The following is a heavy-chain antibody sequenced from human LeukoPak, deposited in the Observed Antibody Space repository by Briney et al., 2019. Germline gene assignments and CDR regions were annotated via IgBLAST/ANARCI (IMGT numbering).Heavy chain of an antibody. CDR1: GDSISTYY. D-gene: IGHD3-22*01. CDR3: VRDWGYDSSGYWQKYFDT. J-gene: IGHJ4*02. CDR2: IYYSGST. V-gene: IGHV4-59*01. Sequence: SETLSLTCTVSGDSISTYYWSWIRQPPGQGLECIGYIYYSGSTTYNPSLKSRVTISVDTSKNQFSLKLSSVTAADTAVYYCVRDWGYDSSGYWQKYFDTWGQGTLVTVSS.